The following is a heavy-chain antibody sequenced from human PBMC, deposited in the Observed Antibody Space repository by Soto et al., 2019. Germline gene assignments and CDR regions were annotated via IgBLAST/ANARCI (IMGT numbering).Heavy chain of an antibody. J-gene: IGHJ4*02. CDR1: EYTFTNYD. V-gene: IGHV1-8*01. CDR2: MDPKSGNT. D-gene: IGHD5-12*01. Sequence: QVQLVQSGAEVKKPGASVKVSCKASEYTFTNYDINWVRQAPGQGLEWMGWMDPKSGNTDYAQKFQGRVTMTRNTSVITAYLEVSGLSAEDNTVYFCARRRAWRDYWGQETRVPVS. CDR3: ARRRAWRDY.